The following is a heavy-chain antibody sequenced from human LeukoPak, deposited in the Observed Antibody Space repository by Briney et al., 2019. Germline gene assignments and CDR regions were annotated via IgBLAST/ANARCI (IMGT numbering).Heavy chain of an antibody. CDR1: GGSISSSSYY. CDR3: ASGGVDFWSGYYAFDI. CDR2: IYYSGSI. D-gene: IGHD3-3*01. J-gene: IGHJ3*02. V-gene: IGHV4-39*07. Sequence: SETLSLTCTVSGGSISSSSYYWGWIRQPPGKGLEWIGSIYYSGSINYNPSLKSRVTVSVDTSKNQFSLKLSSVTAADTAVYYCASGGVDFWSGYYAFDIWGQGTMVTVSS.